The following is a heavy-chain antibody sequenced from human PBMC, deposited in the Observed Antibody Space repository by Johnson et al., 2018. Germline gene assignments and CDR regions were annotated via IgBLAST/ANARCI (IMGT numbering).Heavy chain of an antibody. CDR1: GFTFSSYG. CDR3: ARRIVGANYDYGMDV. CDR2: IWYDGSNK. Sequence: QVQLVQSGGGVVQPGRSLRLSCAASGFTFSSYGMHWVRQAPGKGLEWVAVIWYDGSNKYYADSVKGRFTISRDNSKNTLYLQMNSLRAEDTAVYYWARRIVGANYDYGMDVWGQGTTVTVSS. J-gene: IGHJ6*02. V-gene: IGHV3-33*01. D-gene: IGHD1-26*01.